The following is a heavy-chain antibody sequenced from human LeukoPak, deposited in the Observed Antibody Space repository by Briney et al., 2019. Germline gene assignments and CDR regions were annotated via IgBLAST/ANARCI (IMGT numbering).Heavy chain of an antibody. CDR1: GYTFTGYY. CDR2: INPNSGGT. D-gene: IGHD3-22*01. Sequence: ASVKVSCKASGYTFTGYYMHWVRQAPGQGLEWMGWINPNSGGTNYAQKFQGRVTMTRDTSISTAYMELSRLRSDDTAVYYCARERSTMIVVDWDAFDIWGQGTMVTVSS. CDR3: ARERSTMIVVDWDAFDI. J-gene: IGHJ3*02. V-gene: IGHV1-2*02.